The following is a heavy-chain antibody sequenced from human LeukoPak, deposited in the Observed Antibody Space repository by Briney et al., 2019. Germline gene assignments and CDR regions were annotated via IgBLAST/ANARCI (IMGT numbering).Heavy chain of an antibody. V-gene: IGHV3-23*01. J-gene: IGHJ4*02. CDR2: ISGSGGST. CDR1: GFTFSSYA. Sequence: GGSLRFSCAASGFTFSSYAMSWVRQAPGKGLEWVSTISGSGGSTYYADSVKGRFTISRDNSKNTLYLQMNSLRAEDTAVYYCAKGGGSYYYFDYWGQGTLVTVSS. CDR3: AKGGGSYYYFDY. D-gene: IGHD1-26*01.